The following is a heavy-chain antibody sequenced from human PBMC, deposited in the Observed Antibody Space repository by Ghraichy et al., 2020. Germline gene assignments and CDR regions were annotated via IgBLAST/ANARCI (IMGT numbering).Heavy chain of an antibody. CDR3: ARGYSGSYPNWFDP. J-gene: IGHJ5*02. CDR1: GFTFDDYG. D-gene: IGHD1-26*01. V-gene: IGHV3-20*04. Sequence: GGSLRLSCAASGFTFDDYGMSWVRQAPGKGLEWVSGINWNGGSTGYADSVKGRFTISRDNAKNFLYLQMNSLRAEDTALYYCARGYSGSYPNWFDPWGQGTLVTVSS. CDR2: INWNGGST.